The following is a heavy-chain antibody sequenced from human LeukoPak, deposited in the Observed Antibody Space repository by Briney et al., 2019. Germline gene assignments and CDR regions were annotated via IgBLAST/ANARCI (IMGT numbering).Heavy chain of an antibody. CDR2: IYYDDRT. CDR3: ARRAGAYSHPYDY. J-gene: IGHJ4*02. D-gene: IGHD4/OR15-4a*01. Sequence: GGSLRLSCTVSGFTVSDNSMSWVRQAPGRGLEWVSFIYYDDRTHYSDSVKGRFTISRDNSKNTLYLQMNSLRAEDTAVYYCARRAGAYSHPYDYWGQGTLVTVSS. CDR1: GFTVSDNS. V-gene: IGHV3-53*01.